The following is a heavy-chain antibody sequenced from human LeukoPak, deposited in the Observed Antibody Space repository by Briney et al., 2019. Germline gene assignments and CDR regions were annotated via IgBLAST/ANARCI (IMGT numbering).Heavy chain of an antibody. J-gene: IGHJ4*02. Sequence: GGSLRLSCAASGFTFSSYGMHWVRQAPGKGLEWVAVIWYDGSNKYYADSVKGRFTIPRDNSKNTLYLQMNSLRAEDTAVYYCARVTLDYYDSSGCLFDYWGQGTLVTVSS. V-gene: IGHV3-33*01. CDR3: ARVTLDYYDSSGCLFDY. CDR1: GFTFSSYG. D-gene: IGHD3-22*01. CDR2: IWYDGSNK.